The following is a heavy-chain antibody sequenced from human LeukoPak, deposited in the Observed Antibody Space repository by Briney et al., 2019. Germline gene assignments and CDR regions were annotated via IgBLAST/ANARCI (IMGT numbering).Heavy chain of an antibody. J-gene: IGHJ3*02. D-gene: IGHD2-2*01. V-gene: IGHV3-21*01. CDR2: ISLSSSYI. Sequence: GGSLRLSCEASGFIFSNYGMNWVRQAPGKGLEWVSSISLSSSYIYYADSVKGRFTISRDNAKNSLYLQMNSLRAEDTAVYYCARRQPHYCSSTSCPWAFDIWGQGTMVTVSS. CDR1: GFIFSNYG. CDR3: ARRQPHYCSSTSCPWAFDI.